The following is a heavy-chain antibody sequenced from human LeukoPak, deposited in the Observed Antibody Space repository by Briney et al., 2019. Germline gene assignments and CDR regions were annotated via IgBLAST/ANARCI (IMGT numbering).Heavy chain of an antibody. D-gene: IGHD6-13*01. V-gene: IGHV1-2*02. CDR2: INPNSGGT. J-gene: IGHJ4*02. CDR3: ARLSYSSSWYFDY. Sequence: XGWINPNSGGTNYAQKFQGRVTMTRDTSISTAYMELSRLRSDDTAVYYCARLSYSSSWYFDYWGQGTLVTVSS.